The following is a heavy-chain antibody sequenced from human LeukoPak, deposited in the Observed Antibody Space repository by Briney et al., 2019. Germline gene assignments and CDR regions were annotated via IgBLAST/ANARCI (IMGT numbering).Heavy chain of an antibody. CDR3: ASGVWDHYSNYGYYYYGMDV. CDR2: ISGSGGST. J-gene: IGHJ6*02. CDR1: GFTFSSYS. Sequence: PGGSLRLSCAASGFTFSSYSMNWVRQAPGKGLEWVSAISGSGGSTYYADPVKGRFTISRDNSKNTLYLQMNSLRAEDTAVYYCASGVWDHYSNYGYYYYGMDVWGQGTTVTVSS. D-gene: IGHD4-11*01. V-gene: IGHV3-23*01.